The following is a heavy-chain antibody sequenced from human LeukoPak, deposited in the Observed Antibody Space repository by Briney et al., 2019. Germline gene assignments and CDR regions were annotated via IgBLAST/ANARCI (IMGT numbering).Heavy chain of an antibody. D-gene: IGHD2-15*01. J-gene: IGHJ6*02. Sequence: SETLSLTCTVSGGSISSGGYYWSWIRQHPGKGLEWIGYIYYSGSTYYNPSLKSRVTISVDTSKNQFSLKLSSVTAADTAVYYCARARRGGYYYYGMDVWGQGTTVTVSS. CDR3: ARARRGGYYYYGMDV. CDR2: IYYSGST. CDR1: GGSISSGGYY. V-gene: IGHV4-31*03.